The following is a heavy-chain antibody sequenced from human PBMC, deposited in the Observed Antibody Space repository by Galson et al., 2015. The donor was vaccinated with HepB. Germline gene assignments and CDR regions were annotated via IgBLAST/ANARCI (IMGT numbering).Heavy chain of an antibody. J-gene: IGHJ4*02. V-gene: IGHV1-3*01. CDR3: TLLSGAAGTTLFDY. D-gene: IGHD6-13*01. CDR2: INAGNGNT. Sequence: SVKVSCKASGYTFTSYAMHWVRQAPGQRLEWMGWINAGNGNTKYSQKFQGRVTITRDTSASTAYMELSSLRSEDTAVYYCTLLSGAAGTTLFDYWGQGTLVTVSS. CDR1: GYTFTSYA.